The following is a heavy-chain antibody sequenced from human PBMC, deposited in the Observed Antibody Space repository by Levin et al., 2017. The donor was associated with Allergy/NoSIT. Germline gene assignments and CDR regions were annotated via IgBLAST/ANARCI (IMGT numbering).Heavy chain of an antibody. J-gene: IGHJ4*02. CDR2: IKQDGSAK. CDR1: GFTFSNHW. Sequence: PGESLKISCAASGFTFSNHWMTWVRQAPGKGLEWVANIKQDGSAKYYVDSVKGRFTISRDNAKNSLYLQMDSLRAEDTAVYYCARNFETDYWGQGTLVTVSS. V-gene: IGHV3-7*01. CDR3: ARNFETDY.